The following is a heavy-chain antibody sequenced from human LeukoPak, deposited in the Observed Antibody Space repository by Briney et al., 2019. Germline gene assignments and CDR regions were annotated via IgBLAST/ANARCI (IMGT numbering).Heavy chain of an antibody. CDR2: TSSSGSTI. J-gene: IGHJ4*02. Sequence: GGSLRLSCAASEFTVSTNYMGWARQAPGKGLEWVSHTSSSGSTIYYADSVRGRFTISRDNAKNSLYLQMNSLRAEDTAVYYCAIMYYYDSSGYAGYWGQGTLVTVSS. CDR3: AIMYYYDSSGYAGY. D-gene: IGHD3-22*01. CDR1: EFTVSTNY. V-gene: IGHV3-11*01.